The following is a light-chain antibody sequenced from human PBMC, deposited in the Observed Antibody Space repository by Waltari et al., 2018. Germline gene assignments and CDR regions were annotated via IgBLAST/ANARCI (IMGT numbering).Light chain of an antibody. CDR2: QDN. CDR1: KLGDKY. CDR3: QAWDSSTAVYV. V-gene: IGLV3-1*01. Sequence: SYELTQPPSVSVSPGQTASIPCSGDKLGDKYACLYQQKPGQSPVLVIYQDNKRPYGIHERFTGSDAGNTATLTSCGTQARDEADYYGQAWDSSTAVYVFGAGTKVTVL. J-gene: IGLJ1*01.